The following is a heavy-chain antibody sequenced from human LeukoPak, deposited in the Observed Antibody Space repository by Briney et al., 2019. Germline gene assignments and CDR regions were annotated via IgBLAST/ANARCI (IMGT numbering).Heavy chain of an antibody. D-gene: IGHD3-3*01. Sequence: SETLSFTCAVYGGSFSGYYWSWSRQPPGKGLEWIGEINHSGSTNYNPSLKSRVTISVDTSKNQFSLKLSSVTAADTAVYYCARGPAYYDFWSGYYENNWFDPWGQGTLVTVSS. CDR3: ARGPAYYDFWSGYYENNWFDP. CDR1: GGSFSGYY. V-gene: IGHV4-34*01. J-gene: IGHJ5*02. CDR2: INHSGST.